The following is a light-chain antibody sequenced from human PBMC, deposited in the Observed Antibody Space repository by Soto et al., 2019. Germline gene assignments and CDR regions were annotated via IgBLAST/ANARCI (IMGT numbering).Light chain of an antibody. J-gene: IGKJ2*01. CDR1: QSISSF. Sequence: EIVLTQSPATLSLSPGERATLSCRASQSISSFLTWYQHNPGQAPRLLIYDASKRATGIPARFSGSGSGTDVTLTISSLEPEDFGVYYCQQRSNWYTFGPGTKLEIK. CDR2: DAS. CDR3: QQRSNWYT. V-gene: IGKV3-11*01.